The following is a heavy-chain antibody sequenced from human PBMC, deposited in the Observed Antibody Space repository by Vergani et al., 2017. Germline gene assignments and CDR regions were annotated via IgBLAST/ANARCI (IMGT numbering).Heavy chain of an antibody. J-gene: IGHJ6*02. CDR3: AREQPLAYSSGWKAPRCMDV. D-gene: IGHD6-19*01. Sequence: QLQLQQSGPGLVKPSATLSLTCSVSGASIRSSNYYWGWIRQPPGKGLEWIASIYYSGSTYYNPSLKSRVTISVDTSKNQFSLKLSSVTAADTAVYFCAREQPLAYSSGWKAPRCMDVWGQGTTVTVSS. CDR2: IYYSGST. CDR1: GASIRSSNYY. V-gene: IGHV4-39*02.